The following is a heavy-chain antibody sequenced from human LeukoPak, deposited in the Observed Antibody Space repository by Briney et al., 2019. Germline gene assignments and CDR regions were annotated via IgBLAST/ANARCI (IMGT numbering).Heavy chain of an antibody. Sequence: SETLSLTCTVSGGSISSGSYYWSWIRQPAGKGLEWIGRIYTSGSTNYNPSLKSRVTISVDTSKNQFSLKLSSVTAADTAVYYCARGGEVTDYYYYYMDVWGKGTTVTVSS. CDR3: ARGGEVTDYYYYYMDV. V-gene: IGHV4-61*02. CDR1: GGSISSGSYY. CDR2: IYTSGST. J-gene: IGHJ6*03. D-gene: IGHD4-11*01.